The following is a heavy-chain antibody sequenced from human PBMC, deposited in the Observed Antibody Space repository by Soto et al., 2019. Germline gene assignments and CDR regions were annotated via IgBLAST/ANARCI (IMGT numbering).Heavy chain of an antibody. Sequence: QVKLVQSGAEVKKPGASVKVSCKASGYTFRNYAVNWVRQAPGQGLEWMGSINTYNGNTNYAQNLQDRVTLTADTSTSTAFMELRSLRSDDTAVYYCAKSPRGGMATDWGQGTLVTVSS. CDR1: GYTFRNYA. CDR3: AKSPRGGMATD. D-gene: IGHD5-12*01. V-gene: IGHV1-18*01. CDR2: INTYNGNT. J-gene: IGHJ4*02.